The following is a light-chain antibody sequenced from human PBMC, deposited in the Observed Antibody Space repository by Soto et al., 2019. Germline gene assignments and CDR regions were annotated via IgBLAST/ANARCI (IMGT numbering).Light chain of an antibody. Sequence: EIEMTQSPATLSVSPGERATLSRRATQSVSSNLAWYQQKPGQAPRLLIYGASTRATGIPGRFSGSGSGTEFTLTISSLQSEDSAIYYCQQGVTFGGGTKVEIK. CDR1: QSVSSN. CDR2: GAS. V-gene: IGKV3-15*01. J-gene: IGKJ4*01. CDR3: QQGVT.